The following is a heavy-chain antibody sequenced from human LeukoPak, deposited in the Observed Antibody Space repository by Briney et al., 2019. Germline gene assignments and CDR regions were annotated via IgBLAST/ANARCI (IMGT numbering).Heavy chain of an antibody. Sequence: SETLSLTCTVSGGSISSYYWSWIRQPPGKGLGWIGEINHSGSTNYNPSLKSRVTISVDTSKNQFSLKLSSVTAADTAVYYCARRDTAMVDWGQGTLVTVSS. CDR3: ARRDTAMVD. CDR1: GGSISSYY. V-gene: IGHV4-34*01. J-gene: IGHJ4*02. D-gene: IGHD5-18*01. CDR2: INHSGST.